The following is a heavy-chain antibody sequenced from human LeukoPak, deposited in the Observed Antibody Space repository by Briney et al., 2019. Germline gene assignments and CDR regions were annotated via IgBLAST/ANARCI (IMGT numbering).Heavy chain of an antibody. CDR3: ARDRHYDRRGNYYESGY. J-gene: IGHJ4*02. CDR1: GDTFNNYA. D-gene: IGHD3-22*01. V-gene: IGHV1-69*05. Sequence: EASVKVSCKISGDTFNNYAITWVRQAPGQGLEWMGGIVPVLGTANYAQKFQGRVTFTTDGSTGTVYMELSRLTSEDTAVYYCARDRHYDRRGNYYESGYWGQGTLVTVSS. CDR2: IVPVLGTA.